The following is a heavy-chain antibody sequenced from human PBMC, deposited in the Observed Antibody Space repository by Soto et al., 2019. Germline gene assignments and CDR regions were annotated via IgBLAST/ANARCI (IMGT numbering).Heavy chain of an antibody. CDR3: ATDPVGGTFYTPLAF. D-gene: IGHD1-7*01. Sequence: QVQLVESGGGVVQPGGSLRLSCQASGFNFDNYGMHWVRQAPGKGLEWVAVITYDGSFQYYADSVKGRFTISRDNSNNTLSLHLNTLKPEETAVYHCATDPVGGTFYTPLAFWGQGTLVTVCS. J-gene: IGHJ4*02. V-gene: IGHV3-30*03. CDR2: ITYDGSFQ. CDR1: GFNFDNYG.